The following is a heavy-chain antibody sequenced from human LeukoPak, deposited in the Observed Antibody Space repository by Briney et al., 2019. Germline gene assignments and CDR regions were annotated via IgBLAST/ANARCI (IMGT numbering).Heavy chain of an antibody. Sequence: GSLRLSCAASGFTFSSYGMHWVRQAPGKGLEWVAVIWYDGSNKYYADSVKGRFTISRDNSKNTLYLRMNSLRAEDTSVYYCARDGSGKVFDYWGQGTLVTVSS. D-gene: IGHD6-25*01. CDR2: IWYDGSNK. CDR1: GFTFSSYG. J-gene: IGHJ4*02. CDR3: ARDGSGKVFDY. V-gene: IGHV3-33*01.